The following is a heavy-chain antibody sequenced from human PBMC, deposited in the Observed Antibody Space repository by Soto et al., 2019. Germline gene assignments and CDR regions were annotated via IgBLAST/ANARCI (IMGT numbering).Heavy chain of an antibody. CDR2: IYYGGST. J-gene: IGHJ4*02. CDR1: GGSISSSSYY. Sequence: SETLSLTCTVSGGSISSSSYYWGWIRQPPGKGLEWIGSIYYGGSTYYNPSLKSRVTISVDTSKNQFSLKLSSVTAADTAVYYCARLTFARSGHFDYWGQGTLVTVSS. V-gene: IGHV4-39*01. D-gene: IGHD3-3*01. CDR3: ARLTFARSGHFDY.